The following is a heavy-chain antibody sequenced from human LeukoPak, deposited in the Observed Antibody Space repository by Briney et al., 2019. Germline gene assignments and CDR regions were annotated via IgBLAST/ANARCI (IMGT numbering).Heavy chain of an antibody. CDR2: ISGSGGST. CDR1: GFTFSSYA. D-gene: IGHD3-10*01. Sequence: GGSLRLSCAASGFTFSSYAMSWVRQAPGKGLEWVSAISGSGGSTYYADSVKGRFTISRDNSKNTLYLQMNSLRAEDTAVYYCAKDRVGYYGSGSSRFDPWGQGTLVTVSS. J-gene: IGHJ5*02. V-gene: IGHV3-23*01. CDR3: AKDRVGYYGSGSSRFDP.